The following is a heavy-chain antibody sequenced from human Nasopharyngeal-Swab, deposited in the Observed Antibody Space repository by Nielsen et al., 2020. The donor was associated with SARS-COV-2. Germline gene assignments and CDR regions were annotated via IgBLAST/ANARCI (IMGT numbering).Heavy chain of an antibody. CDR2: ISYDGSNK. J-gene: IGHJ4*02. CDR3: ARDRVGWSIDY. Sequence: GESLKISCAASGFTFSSYAMHWVRQAPSKGLEWVAVISYDGSNKYYADSVKGRFTISRDNSKNTLYLQMNSLRAEDTAVYYCARDRVGWSIDYWGQGTLVTVSS. D-gene: IGHD2-15*01. CDR1: GFTFSSYA. V-gene: IGHV3-30*04.